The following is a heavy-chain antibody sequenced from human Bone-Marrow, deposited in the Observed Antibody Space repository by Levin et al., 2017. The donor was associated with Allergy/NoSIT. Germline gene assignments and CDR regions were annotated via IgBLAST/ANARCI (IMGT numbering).Heavy chain of an antibody. CDR2: ISGSGDTT. CDR3: ARYPIAVVNAYFDY. D-gene: IGHD6-19*01. V-gene: IGHV3-23*01. Sequence: GESLKISCAASGFTSTTYAMSWVRQAPGKGLEWVSGISGSGDTTYYADSVKGRFTISRDNSKNTLFLQMNSLRAEDTAEYFCARYPIAVVNAYFDYWGQGALVTVSS. J-gene: IGHJ4*02. CDR1: GFTSTTYA.